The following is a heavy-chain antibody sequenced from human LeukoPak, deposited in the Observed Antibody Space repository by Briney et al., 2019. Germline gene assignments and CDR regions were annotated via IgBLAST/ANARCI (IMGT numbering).Heavy chain of an antibody. Sequence: ASVKVSCKASGYTFTSYYMHWVRQAPGQGLEWMGIINPSGGSTSYAQKFQGRVTMTRDTSTSTVYMELSSLRSEDTAVYYCVRDRVDYDILTGHTNWFDPWGQGTLVTVSS. J-gene: IGHJ5*02. CDR1: GYTFTSYY. CDR2: INPSGGST. D-gene: IGHD3-9*01. V-gene: IGHV1-46*01. CDR3: VRDRVDYDILTGHTNWFDP.